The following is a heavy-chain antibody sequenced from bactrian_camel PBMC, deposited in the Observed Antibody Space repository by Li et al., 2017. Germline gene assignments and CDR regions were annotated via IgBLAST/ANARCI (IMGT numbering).Heavy chain of an antibody. V-gene: IGHV3S1*01. J-gene: IGHJ6*01. CDR3: AALPSRGYCLLSSLFFGY. CDR1: RYSYRSNC. D-gene: IGHD2*01. CDR2: LWTGDGAT. Sequence: HVQLVESGGGSVETGGSLRLSCASSRYSYRSNCLAWFRQRPEKAREGVAILWTGDGATFYSHSVKGRFTISKDSAKSTLILQMNSLKPEDTAMYYCAALPSRGYCLLSSLFFGYWGQGTQVTVS.